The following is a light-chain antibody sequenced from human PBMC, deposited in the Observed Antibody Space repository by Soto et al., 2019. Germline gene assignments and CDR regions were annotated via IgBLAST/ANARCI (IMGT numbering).Light chain of an antibody. J-gene: IGKJ1*01. CDR3: KHYNSYSEA. CDR1: QSVSSSY. CDR2: GAS. Sequence: EIVLTQSPGTLSLSPGERATLSCRASQSVSSSYLAWYQQKPGQAHRLLIYGASSRATGIPDRFSGSGSGTDFTLTIRRLEPEDFATYYCKHYNSYSEAFGQGTKVDIK. V-gene: IGKV3-20*01.